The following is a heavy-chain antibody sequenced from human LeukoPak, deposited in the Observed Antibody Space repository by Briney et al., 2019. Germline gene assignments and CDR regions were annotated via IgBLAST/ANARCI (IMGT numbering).Heavy chain of an antibody. CDR3: ATGYGDFRVEGRYFYS. CDR2: VHYSGTT. Sequence: SDTLSLTCTVSDGFITNYYWSWVRQPPGKGLESIGYVHYSGTTNYNPSLRSRVTISIDTSKKHFFLKLNSVTAADTAVYYCATGYGDFRVEGRYFYSWGQGTLVTVSS. V-gene: IGHV4-59*07. J-gene: IGHJ4*02. D-gene: IGHD4-17*01. CDR1: DGFITNYY.